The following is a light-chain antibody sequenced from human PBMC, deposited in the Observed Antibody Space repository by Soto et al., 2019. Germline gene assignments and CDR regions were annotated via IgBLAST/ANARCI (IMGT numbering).Light chain of an antibody. V-gene: IGKV4-1*01. CDR1: QSVLYSSNNKNY. CDR3: QQYYSTPS. Sequence: DIVMTQSPDSLAVSLGERATINCKSSQSVLYSSNNKNYLAWYQQKPGQPPKLLIYWASTRESGVPDRFSGSGSETDFTLTIRSLQAEDVAVYYCQQYYSTPSFGGGTKVEIK. J-gene: IGKJ4*01. CDR2: WAS.